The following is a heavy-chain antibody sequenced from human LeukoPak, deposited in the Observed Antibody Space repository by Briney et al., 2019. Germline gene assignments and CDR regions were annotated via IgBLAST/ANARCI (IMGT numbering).Heavy chain of an antibody. CDR3: ARGRIRGYHITHYFDY. CDR2: INHSGST. J-gene: IGHJ4*02. Sequence: PSETLSLTCAVYGGSFSGYHWSWIRQPPGKGLEWIGEINHSGSTNYNPSLKSRVTISVDTSKNQFSLKLSSVTAADTAVYYCARGRIRGYHITHYFDYWGQGTQVTVSS. D-gene: IGHD3-16*01. V-gene: IGHV4-34*01. CDR1: GGSFSGYH.